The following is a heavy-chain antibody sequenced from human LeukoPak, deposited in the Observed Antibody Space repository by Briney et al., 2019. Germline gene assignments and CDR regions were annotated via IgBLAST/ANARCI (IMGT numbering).Heavy chain of an antibody. CDR2: IYTSGST. D-gene: IGHD1-1*01. J-gene: IGHJ6*03. V-gene: IGHV4-4*09. Sequence: PSETLSLTCTVSGGSISSYYWSWIRQPPGKGLEWIGYIYTSGSTNYNPSLKSRVTISVDTSKNQFSLKLSSVTAADTAVYYCARYPTYYYYMDVWGKGTTVTVSS. CDR3: ARYPTYYYYMDV. CDR1: GGSISSYY.